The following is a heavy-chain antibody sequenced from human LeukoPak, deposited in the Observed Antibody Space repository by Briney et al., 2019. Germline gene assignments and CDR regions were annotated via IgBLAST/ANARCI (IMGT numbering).Heavy chain of an antibody. J-gene: IGHJ5*02. D-gene: IGHD7-27*01. CDR2: INSDGSST. CDR3: ARDYYLGIVDQ. V-gene: IGHV3-74*01. Sequence: AGGSLRLSCAVSGFTFSSYWMHWVRQAPGKGLVWVSRINSDGSSTSYADSVRGRLTISRDNAKNTLYLQMNSLRVEDTAVYYCARDYYLGIVDQWGQGTRVTVSS. CDR1: GFTFSSYW.